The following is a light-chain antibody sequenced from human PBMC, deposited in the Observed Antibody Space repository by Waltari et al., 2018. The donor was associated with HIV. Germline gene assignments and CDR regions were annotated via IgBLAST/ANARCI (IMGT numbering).Light chain of an antibody. CDR1: QSVSSSY. CDR2: GAS. Sequence: EIVLTQSPGTLSLSPGERATLSCRASQSVSSSYLAWYHQKPGQAPRLLIYGASSRATGIPDRFSGSGSETDFTLTISRLEPEDCAVYYCQQYGSSPNTFGQGTKLEIK. J-gene: IGKJ2*01. CDR3: QQYGSSPNT. V-gene: IGKV3-20*01.